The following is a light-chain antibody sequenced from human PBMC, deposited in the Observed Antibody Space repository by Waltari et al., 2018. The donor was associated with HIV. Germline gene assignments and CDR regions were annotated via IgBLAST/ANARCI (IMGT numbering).Light chain of an antibody. CDR1: QSVSSSY. J-gene: IGKJ2*01. V-gene: IGKV3-20*01. Sequence: EIVLTQSPGTLSLSPGERATPSCRASQSVSSSYLAWYQQKPGQAPRLLIYGASSRATGIPDRFSGSGSGTDFTLTISRLEPEDFAVYYCQQYGSSPPDTFGQGTKLEIK. CDR3: QQYGSSPPDT. CDR2: GAS.